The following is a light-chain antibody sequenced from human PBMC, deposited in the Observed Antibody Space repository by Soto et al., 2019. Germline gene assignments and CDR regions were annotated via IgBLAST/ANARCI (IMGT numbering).Light chain of an antibody. CDR2: AAS. J-gene: IGKJ1*01. CDR1: QTISDF. CDR3: QQSFSTPRT. V-gene: IGKV1-39*01. Sequence: DIQMTQSPSSLSASLGDRVTITCRASQTISDFLNWYQHKPGKASKLLIYAASSLQGGVPSRFSGSGSGTNFTLTISGLQSEDLATYFCQQSFSTPRTFGQGTKVDIK.